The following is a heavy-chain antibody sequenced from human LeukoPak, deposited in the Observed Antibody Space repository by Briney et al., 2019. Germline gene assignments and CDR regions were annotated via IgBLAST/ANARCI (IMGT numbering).Heavy chain of an antibody. D-gene: IGHD3-22*01. CDR2: ISAYNGNT. Sequence: EASVKVSCKASGYTFTSYGISWVRQAPGQGLEWMGWISAYNGNTNYAQKLQGRVTMTTDTSTSTAYMELRSLRSDDTAVYYCASGTYYYDSSGYYPIDYWGQGTLVTVSS. J-gene: IGHJ4*02. CDR1: GYTFTSYG. V-gene: IGHV1-18*01. CDR3: ASGTYYYDSSGYYPIDY.